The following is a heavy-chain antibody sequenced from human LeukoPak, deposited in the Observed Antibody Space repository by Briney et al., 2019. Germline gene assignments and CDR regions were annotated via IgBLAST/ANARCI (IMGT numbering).Heavy chain of an antibody. J-gene: IGHJ4*02. CDR3: ARHSGFYSGTTLRRHYFDY. V-gene: IGHV3-30*03. Sequence: TGGSLRLSCAASGFTFSSYGMHWVRQAPGKGLEWVAVISYDGSNRYYADSVKGRFTISRDNPKNTLYLQMNSLRAEDTAVYYCARHSGFYSGTTLRRHYFDYWGQGTLVTVSS. CDR1: GFTFSSYG. D-gene: IGHD1-26*01. CDR2: ISYDGSNR.